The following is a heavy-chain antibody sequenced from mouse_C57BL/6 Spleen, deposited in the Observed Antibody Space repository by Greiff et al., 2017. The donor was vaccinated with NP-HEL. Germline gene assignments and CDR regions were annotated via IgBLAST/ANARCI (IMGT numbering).Heavy chain of an antibody. J-gene: IGHJ1*03. CDR2: IYPDSGST. V-gene: IGHV1-55*01. CDR1: GYTFTSYW. CDR3: ARLTGDYGNHGGYFDV. D-gene: IGHD2-1*01. Sequence: QVQLQQPGAELVKPGASVKMSCKASGYTFTSYWITWVKQRPGQGLEWIGDIYPDSGSTNYNEKFKSKATLTVDTSSSTAYMQLSSLTSEDSAVYYCARLTGDYGNHGGYFDVWGTGTTVTVSS.